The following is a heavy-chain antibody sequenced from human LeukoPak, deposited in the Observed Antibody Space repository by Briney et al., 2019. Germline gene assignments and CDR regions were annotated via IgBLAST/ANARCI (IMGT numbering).Heavy chain of an antibody. V-gene: IGHV4-39*01. J-gene: IGHJ4*02. CDR2: IYYSGST. CDR1: GGSISSSSYY. CDR3: ARSPSKLSYPTLDY. Sequence: SETLSLTCTVSGGSISSSSYYWGWIRQPPGKGLEWIGSIYYSGSTYYNPSLKSRVTISVDTSKNQFSLKLGSVTAADTAVYYCARSPSKLSYPTLDYWGQGTLVTVSS. D-gene: IGHD2/OR15-2a*01.